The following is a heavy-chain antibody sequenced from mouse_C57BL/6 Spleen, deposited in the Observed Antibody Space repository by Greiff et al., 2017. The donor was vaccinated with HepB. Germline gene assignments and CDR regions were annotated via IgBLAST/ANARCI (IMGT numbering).Heavy chain of an antibody. D-gene: IGHD1-1*01. Sequence: EVKLVESGGGLVKPGGSLKLSCAASGFTFSDYGMHWVRQAPEKGLEWVAYISSGSSTIYYADTVKGRFTISRDNAKNTLFLQMTSLRSEDTAMYYCASDYYGSSYLDYWGQGTTLTVSS. CDR2: ISSGSSTI. CDR1: GFTFSDYG. CDR3: ASDYYGSSYLDY. J-gene: IGHJ2*01. V-gene: IGHV5-17*01.